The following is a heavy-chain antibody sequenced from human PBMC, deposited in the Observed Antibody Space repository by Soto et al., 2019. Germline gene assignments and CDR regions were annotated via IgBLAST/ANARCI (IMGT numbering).Heavy chain of an antibody. V-gene: IGHV4-4*07. CDR1: GVSISDYS. D-gene: IGHD1-20*01. CDR2: IYTSGST. CDR3: ARGPNWNYYYYGVDA. J-gene: IGHJ6*02. Sequence: SETLSLTCSVSGVSISDYSWSWFRQPAVKGLEWIGRIYTSGSTNYNPSLQSRVSMSIDTSKNQFSLNLNSVTAADTAVYYCARGPNWNYYYYGVDASGQGTTVTVSS.